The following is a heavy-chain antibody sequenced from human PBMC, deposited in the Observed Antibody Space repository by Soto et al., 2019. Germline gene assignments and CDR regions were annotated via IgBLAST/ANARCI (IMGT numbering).Heavy chain of an antibody. Sequence: QVQLVQSGAEVKTPGASVKVSCKASGYTFSNYAISWVRQAPGQGLEWMGWSSAFNGHTNYAQKFQGRVTMTTDTSTSTAYMELRSLTSDDTAVYYCARGAAADPFDYLGQGTLVTVSS. D-gene: IGHD6-13*01. CDR2: SSAFNGHT. J-gene: IGHJ4*02. CDR3: ARGAAADPFDY. V-gene: IGHV1-18*01. CDR1: GYTFSNYA.